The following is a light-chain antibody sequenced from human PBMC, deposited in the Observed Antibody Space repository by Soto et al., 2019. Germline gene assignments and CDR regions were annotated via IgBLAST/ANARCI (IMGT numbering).Light chain of an antibody. CDR1: QSVSSD. J-gene: IGKJ1*01. V-gene: IGKV3-15*01. Sequence: EIVMTQSPATLSVSPGERATLSCRASQSVSSDLAWYQHKPGQAPRLLIYGASTRATGIPARFSGRGSGTEFTLTISSLQSVDFAVYYCQQYNNWPWTFGQGTKV. CDR2: GAS. CDR3: QQYNNWPWT.